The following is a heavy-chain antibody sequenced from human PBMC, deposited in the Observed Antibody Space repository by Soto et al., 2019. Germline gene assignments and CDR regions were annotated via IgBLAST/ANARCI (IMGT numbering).Heavy chain of an antibody. V-gene: IGHV4-59*01. D-gene: IGHD3-3*01. CDR2: IYYSGST. J-gene: IGHJ5*02. CDR1: GGSISSYY. Sequence: PSETLSLTCTVSGGSISSYYWSWIRRPPGKGLEWIGYIYYSGSTNYNPSLKSRVTISVDTSKNQFSLKLSSVTAADTAVYYCARDPPRYDFWSGYYFSGEFDPWGQGTLVTVSS. CDR3: ARDPPRYDFWSGYYFSGEFDP.